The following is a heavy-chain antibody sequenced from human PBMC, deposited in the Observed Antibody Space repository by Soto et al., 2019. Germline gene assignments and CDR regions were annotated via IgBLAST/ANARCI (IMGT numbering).Heavy chain of an antibody. CDR3: ARLGLGGYYTRGSRYFGMDV. V-gene: IGHV4-39*01. J-gene: IGHJ6*02. Sequence: QLQLQESGPGLVKPSETLSLTCTVSGGSISSSSYYWGWIRQPPGKGLEWIGSINYSGSTYYNSSLKSRVTISVDTSKNQFSLTLSSVTAADTAVYFCARLGLGGYYTRGSRYFGMDVWGQGTTVTVSS. CDR2: INYSGST. D-gene: IGHD3-22*01. CDR1: GGSISSSSYY.